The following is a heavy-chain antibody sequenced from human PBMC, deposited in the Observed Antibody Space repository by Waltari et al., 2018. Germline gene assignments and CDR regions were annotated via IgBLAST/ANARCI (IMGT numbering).Heavy chain of an antibody. J-gene: IGHJ4*02. Sequence: QVQLVESGGGVVQPGRSLILSCSASGFTFSNFGMPLVTRAPGKGLEWVAVISYDGSNKYYADSVKGRFTISRDNSKNTLYLQMNSLRAEDTAVYYCAKDRSSSWYYFDYWGQGTLVTVSS. CDR3: AKDRSSSWYYFDY. D-gene: IGHD6-13*01. CDR1: GFTFSNFG. V-gene: IGHV3-30*18. CDR2: ISYDGSNK.